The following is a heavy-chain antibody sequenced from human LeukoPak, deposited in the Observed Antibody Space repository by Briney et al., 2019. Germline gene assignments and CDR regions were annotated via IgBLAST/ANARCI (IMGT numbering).Heavy chain of an antibody. D-gene: IGHD6-13*01. CDR2: ISGSGGST. V-gene: IGHV3-23*01. J-gene: IGHJ4*02. Sequence: GGSLRLSCAASGFTFSSYAMSWVRQAPGRGLEWVSAISGSGGSTYYADSVKGRFTISRDNSKNTLYLQMNSLRADDTAVYYCAKRGIAAAASFDYWGQGTLVSVSS. CDR3: AKRGIAAAASFDY. CDR1: GFTFSSYA.